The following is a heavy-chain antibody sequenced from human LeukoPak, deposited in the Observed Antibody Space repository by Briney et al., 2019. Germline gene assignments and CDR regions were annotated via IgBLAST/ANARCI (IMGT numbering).Heavy chain of an antibody. Sequence: GASVKVSCKVSGYTLTELSMHWVRQAPGKGLEWMGGFDPEDGETIYAQKFQGRVTMTEDTFTDTAYMELSSLRSEDTAVYYCATAQVDIVATAPAYWGQGTLVTVSS. V-gene: IGHV1-24*01. CDR3: ATAQVDIVATAPAY. D-gene: IGHD5-12*01. J-gene: IGHJ4*02. CDR1: GYTLTELS. CDR2: FDPEDGET.